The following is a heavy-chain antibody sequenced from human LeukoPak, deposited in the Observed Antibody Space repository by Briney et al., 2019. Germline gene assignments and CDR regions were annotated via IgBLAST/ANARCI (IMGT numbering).Heavy chain of an antibody. V-gene: IGHV4-39*01. D-gene: IGHD3-10*01. CDR3: ARLYYGSGTY. Sequence: SETLSLTCTVSGDSIISTSYYWGWIRQPPGKGLEWIGNIYYSGSTYYNPSLKSRVTISVGTSKNQFSLKLSSVTAADTAVYYCARLYYGSGTYWGQGTLVTVSS. CDR2: IYYSGST. J-gene: IGHJ4*02. CDR1: GDSIISTSYY.